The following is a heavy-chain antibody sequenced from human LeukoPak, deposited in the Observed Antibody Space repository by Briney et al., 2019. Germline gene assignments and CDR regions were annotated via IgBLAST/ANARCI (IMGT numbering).Heavy chain of an antibody. CDR2: ISKDGSNE. V-gene: IGHV3-30*04. CDR3: ARDRPDITIFGAFDY. Sequence: GGSLRLSCAASGFTFSSYVMHWVRQAPGKGRECVAVISKDGSNEYYGASVKGRFPISRDNSKHTLYLQMNSLRAEDTAVYYCARDRPDITIFGAFDYWGQGTLVTVSS. J-gene: IGHJ4*02. D-gene: IGHD3-3*01. CDR1: GFTFSSYV.